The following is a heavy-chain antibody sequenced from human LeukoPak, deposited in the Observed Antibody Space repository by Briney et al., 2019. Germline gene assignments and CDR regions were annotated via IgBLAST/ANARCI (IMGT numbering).Heavy chain of an antibody. J-gene: IGHJ5*02. V-gene: IGHV3-48*04. Sequence: PGGSLRLSCAASGFTFSNYWMHWVRQAPGKGLEWVSYISSSGSTIYYADSVKGRFTISRDNAKNSLYLQMNSLRAEDTAVYYCARADYYDFWSGYYNWFDPWGQGTLVTVSS. CDR3: ARADYYDFWSGYYNWFDP. D-gene: IGHD3-3*01. CDR1: GFTFSNYW. CDR2: ISSSGSTI.